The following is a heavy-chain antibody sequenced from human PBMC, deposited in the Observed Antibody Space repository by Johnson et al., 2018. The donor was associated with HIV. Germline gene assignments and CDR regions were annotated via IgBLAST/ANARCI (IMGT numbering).Heavy chain of an antibody. Sequence: QVQLVESGGGVVQPGRSLRLSCAASGFTFSSYGMHWVRQAPGKGLEWVAVISYDGGSKYYADSVKGRFTVSRDNSKNTLYLQMNSLRAEDTAVYYCATLNGHAFDIWGQGTMVTVSS. CDR1: GFTFSSYG. V-gene: IGHV3-30*03. CDR3: ATLNGHAFDI. J-gene: IGHJ3*02. CDR2: ISYDGGSK.